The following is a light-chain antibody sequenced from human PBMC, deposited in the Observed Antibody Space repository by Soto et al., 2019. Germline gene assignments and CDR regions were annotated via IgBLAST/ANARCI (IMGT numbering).Light chain of an antibody. CDR1: SSDVGSYDY. Sequence: QSVLTQPASVSGSPGQSITISCTGTSSDVGSYDYVSWYLHHPGKAPKLIIYEVSNRPSGVSNRFSGSKSGNTASLTISGLQAEDVADYYCSSYTSNTTLIFGGGTKLTVL. J-gene: IGLJ2*01. V-gene: IGLV2-14*01. CDR2: EVS. CDR3: SSYTSNTTLI.